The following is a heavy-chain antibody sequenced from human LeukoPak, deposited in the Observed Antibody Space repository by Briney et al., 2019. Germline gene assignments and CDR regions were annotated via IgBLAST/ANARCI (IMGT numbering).Heavy chain of an antibody. J-gene: IGHJ1*01. D-gene: IGHD3-22*01. CDR1: GFTFSDYY. CDR3: ASLTYYFDSSGYYPGYFQH. Sequence: GGSLRLSCAASGFTFSDYYMSWIRQAPGKGLEWVSYISSSSSYTNYADSVKGRFYADSVKGRFTISRDNAKNPLYLQMNSLRAEDTAVYYCASLTYYFDSSGYYPGYFQHWGQGTVVSVSS. CDR2: ISSSSSYT. V-gene: IGHV3-11*03.